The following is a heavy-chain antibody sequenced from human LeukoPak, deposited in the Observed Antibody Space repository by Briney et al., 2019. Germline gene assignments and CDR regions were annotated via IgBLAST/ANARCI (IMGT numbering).Heavy chain of an antibody. Sequence: SGPTLVHPTQTLTLTCTFSGFSPGSRGVGVGWVRQPPEKALERLALFYWYDDKRYSPYLKTRLTITQDTSKNQVVLTMTNMDPVDTATYYCAHYSSSWYYFGSWGQGTLVTVSS. D-gene: IGHD6-13*01. J-gene: IGHJ4*02. V-gene: IGHV2-5*01. CDR1: GFSPGSRGVG. CDR2: FYWYDDK. CDR3: AHYSSSWYYFGS.